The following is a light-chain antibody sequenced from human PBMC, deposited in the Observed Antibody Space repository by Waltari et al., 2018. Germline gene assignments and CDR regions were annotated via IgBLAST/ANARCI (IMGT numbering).Light chain of an antibody. CDR1: QSLGRL. CDR3: QQYDFFWT. J-gene: IGKJ1*01. Sequence: DTQMTQSPSTLSASIGDRVTITCRASQSLGRLLAWYQQKPGKAPKLLIYEASSLGSGVPSRFSGSGSEAEFTLTISSLQPDDFATYYCQQYDFFWTFGQGTKVEIK. CDR2: EAS. V-gene: IGKV1-5*03.